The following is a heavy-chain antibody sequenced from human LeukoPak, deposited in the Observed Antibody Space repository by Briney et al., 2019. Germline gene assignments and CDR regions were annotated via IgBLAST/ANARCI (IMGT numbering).Heavy chain of an antibody. CDR1: GFAFSSYA. V-gene: IGHV3-23*01. CDR3: AKERDSRGYFDY. D-gene: IGHD6-13*01. CDR2: ISGSGGST. Sequence: PGGSLRLSCAASGFAFSSYAMSWVRQAPGKGLEWVSVISGSGGSTYYADSVKGRFTISRDNSKNTLYLQMNSVRAEDTAVYYCAKERDSRGYFDYWGQGTLVTVSS. J-gene: IGHJ4*02.